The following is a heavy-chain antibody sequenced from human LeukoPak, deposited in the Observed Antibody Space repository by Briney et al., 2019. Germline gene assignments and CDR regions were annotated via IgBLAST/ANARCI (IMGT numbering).Heavy chain of an antibody. Sequence: KPGGSLRLSCAASGFTFSDYSMDWVRQAPGKGLEWVSSISSSSSYIYYADSAKGRLTISRDNAKNSLYLQMSNLRAEDTAVYFCARGGGLDVWGQGATVTVSS. CDR3: ARGGGLDV. D-gene: IGHD3-16*01. CDR1: GFTFSDYS. V-gene: IGHV3-21*04. CDR2: ISSSSSYI. J-gene: IGHJ6*02.